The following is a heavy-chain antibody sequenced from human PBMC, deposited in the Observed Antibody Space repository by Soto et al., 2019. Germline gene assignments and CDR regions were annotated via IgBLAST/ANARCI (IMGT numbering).Heavy chain of an antibody. V-gene: IGHV3-74*03. D-gene: IGHD2-15*01. CDR3: EVRPGYSTGGEY. Sequence: EVQLVESGGGLVQPGGSLRLSCAASGLTFRTYWVIWVRQAPGKGLVWVSRVYNDGDSTLHAASVTGRFTISRDNAKNTVYLPMSVLRVEDTAMYYCEVRPGYSTGGEYWGRGTLVTVSS. CDR1: GLTFRTYW. J-gene: IGHJ4*02. CDR2: VYNDGDST.